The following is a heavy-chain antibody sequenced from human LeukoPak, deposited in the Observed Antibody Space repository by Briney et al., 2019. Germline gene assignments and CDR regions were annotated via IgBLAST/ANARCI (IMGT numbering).Heavy chain of an antibody. Sequence: SVKVSCKASGGTFSSYAISWVRQAPGQGLEWMGGIIPIFGTANYAQKFQGRVTITADESTSTAYMELSSLRSEDTAVYYCASRSYSGGFRYYYYYGMDVWGQGTTVTVSS. CDR1: GGTFSSYA. V-gene: IGHV1-69*13. J-gene: IGHJ6*02. CDR3: ASRSYSGGFRYYYYYGMDV. D-gene: IGHD2-15*01. CDR2: IIPIFGTA.